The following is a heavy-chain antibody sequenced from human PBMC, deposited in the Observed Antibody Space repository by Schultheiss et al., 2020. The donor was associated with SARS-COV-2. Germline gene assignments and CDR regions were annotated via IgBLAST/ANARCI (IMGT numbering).Heavy chain of an antibody. V-gene: IGHV5-51*01. D-gene: IGHD6-13*01. J-gene: IGHJ6*02. CDR3: ARCIAAAGTYYYYYGMDV. Sequence: GESLKISCKGSGYSFTSYWIGWVRQMPGKGLEWMGIIYPGDSDTRYSPSFQGQVTISADKSISTAYLQWSSLKASDTAMYYCARCIAAAGTYYYYYGMDVWGQGTTVTVSS. CDR2: IYPGDSDT. CDR1: GYSFTSYW.